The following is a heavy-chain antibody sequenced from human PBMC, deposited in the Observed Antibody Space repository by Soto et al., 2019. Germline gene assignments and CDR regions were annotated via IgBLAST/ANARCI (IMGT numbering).Heavy chain of an antibody. V-gene: IGHV3-23*01. CDR3: EKEAGGRPYSSSSFDY. CDR2: ISGSGGST. D-gene: IGHD6-6*01. J-gene: IGHJ4*02. CDR1: GFTFSSYA. Sequence: EVQLLESGGGLVQPGGSLRLSCAASGFTFSSYAMSWVRQAPGKGLEWVSAISGSGGSTYYADSVKGRFSISRDNSKNTLYLQMNSLRAEDTAVYYCEKEAGGRPYSSSSFDYWGQGTLVTVSS.